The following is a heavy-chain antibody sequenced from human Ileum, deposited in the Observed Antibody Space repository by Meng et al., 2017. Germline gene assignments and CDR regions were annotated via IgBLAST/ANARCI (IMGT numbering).Heavy chain of an antibody. D-gene: IGHD3-22*01. V-gene: IGHV4-30-4*01. J-gene: IGHJ4*02. CDR3: ARDRDSSGYYPY. Sequence: QVQLQESGPGLVKPSHTLSLTCTVSGGSISSGDYYWSWIRQPPGKGLEWIGYIYYSGSTYYNPSLKSRLTISVDTSKNQFSLKLSSVTAADTAVYYCARDRDSSGYYPYWGQGTLVIVSS. CDR2: IYYSGST. CDR1: GGSISSGDYY.